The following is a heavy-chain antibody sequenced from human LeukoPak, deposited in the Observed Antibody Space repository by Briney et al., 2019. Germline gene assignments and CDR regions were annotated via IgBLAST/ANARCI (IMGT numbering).Heavy chain of an antibody. D-gene: IGHD2-8*01. J-gene: IGHJ4*02. CDR1: GFTFSSYS. CDR3: ARAHTYAFDY. V-gene: IGHV3-48*01. Sequence: GGSLRLSCVVSGFTFSSYSMNWVRQAPGKGLEWVSYIIRSSGTINYADSVNGRCTTSGDNARSSQYLKKNSLRAQNTDVYYWARAHTYAFDYWGQGTLVTVSS. CDR2: IIRSSGTI.